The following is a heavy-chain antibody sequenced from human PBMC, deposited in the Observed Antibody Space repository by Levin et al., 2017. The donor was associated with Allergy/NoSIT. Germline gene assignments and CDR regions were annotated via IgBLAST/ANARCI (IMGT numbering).Heavy chain of an antibody. J-gene: IGHJ3*01. D-gene: IGHD3-22*01. V-gene: IGHV3-23*01. Sequence: GESLKISCAASGFPFTTYAMSWVRQAPGKGLEWVSVISGSGGSTYYADSVKGRFTISRDNSKNTLYLQMNSLRAEDTAVYFCAKPRGYYYDRSGYYAFDDWGHGTLVTVSS. CDR2: ISGSGGST. CDR3: AKPRGYYYDRSGYYAFDD. CDR1: GFPFTTYA.